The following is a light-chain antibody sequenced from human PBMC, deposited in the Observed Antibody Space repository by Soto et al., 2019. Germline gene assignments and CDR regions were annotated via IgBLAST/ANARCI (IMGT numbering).Light chain of an antibody. CDR1: QRVSSGY. Sequence: VVLSQSAGTVSLSQRERATLSCRASQRVSSGYLAWYQQKPGQAPRLLIYGASNRATDIPDRFSGRGSGTDFTLTISRLEPEDFAVYYCQQYGSSPPSSTFGQGTRLENK. V-gene: IGKV3-20*01. CDR2: GAS. CDR3: QQYGSSPPSST. J-gene: IGKJ5*01.